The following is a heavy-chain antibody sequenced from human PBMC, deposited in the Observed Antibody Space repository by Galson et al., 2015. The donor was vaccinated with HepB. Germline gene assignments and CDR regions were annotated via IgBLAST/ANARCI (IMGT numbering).Heavy chain of an antibody. Sequence: SLRLSCAASGFTFGSYAMSWVRQAPGKGLEWFTAITGSGGDTYYADSVEGRSTISRDNSQNTLYLQMNSLRAEDTALYYCAKGSSGSRPYYFDYWGQGILVTVSS. CDR3: AKGSSGSRPYYFDY. D-gene: IGHD3-22*01. CDR2: ITGSGGDT. J-gene: IGHJ4*02. V-gene: IGHV3-23*01. CDR1: GFTFGSYA.